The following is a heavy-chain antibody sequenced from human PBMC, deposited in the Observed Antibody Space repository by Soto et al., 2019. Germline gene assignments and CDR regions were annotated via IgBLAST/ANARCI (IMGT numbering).Heavy chain of an antibody. CDR3: AREKGRFWSDPNPHPLDP. D-gene: IGHD3-3*01. CDR1: GGSISSYY. J-gene: IGHJ5*02. V-gene: IGHV4-59*01. Sequence: PSETLSLTCTVSGGSISSYYWSWIRQPPGKGLEWIGYIYYSGSTNYNPSLKSRVTISVDTSKNQFSLKLSSVTAADTAVYYCAREKGRFWSDPNPHPLDPWGQGTLVTVSS. CDR2: IYYSGST.